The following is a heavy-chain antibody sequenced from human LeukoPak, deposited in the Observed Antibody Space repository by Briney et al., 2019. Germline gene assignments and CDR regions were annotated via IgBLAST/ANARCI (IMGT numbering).Heavy chain of an antibody. D-gene: IGHD1-26*01. CDR2: IGGRDGST. V-gene: IGHV3-23*01. J-gene: IGHJ2*01. CDR3: AKDRTVGASYWYFDL. Sequence: GGSLRLSCAASGFTFSSYGMSWVRQAPGKGLEWVSAIGGRDGSTYYADSVKGRFTISRDSSKNTLFLHMNTLRAEDTAIYYCAKDRTVGASYWYFDLWGRGTLVTVSS. CDR1: GFTFSSYG.